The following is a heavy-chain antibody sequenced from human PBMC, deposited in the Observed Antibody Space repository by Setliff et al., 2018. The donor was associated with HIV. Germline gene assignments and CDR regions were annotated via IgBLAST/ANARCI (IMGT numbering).Heavy chain of an antibody. J-gene: IGHJ4*02. CDR3: ARPAGTTLDHHFDY. Sequence: GESLKISCKGSGYRFTSYWIDWVRQTPGKGLEWMGIIYPGDSDTRYSPSFQGQVTISADKSISTAYLQWSSLKASDTAMYYCARPAGTTLDHHFDYWGQGTLVTVSS. D-gene: IGHD1-1*01. CDR1: GYRFTSYW. CDR2: IYPGDSDT. V-gene: IGHV5-51*01.